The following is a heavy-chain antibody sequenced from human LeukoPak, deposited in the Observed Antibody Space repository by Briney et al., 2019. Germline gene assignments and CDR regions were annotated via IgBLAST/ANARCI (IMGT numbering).Heavy chain of an antibody. CDR2: IIPIFGTA. J-gene: IGHJ3*02. V-gene: IGHV1-69*13. CDR1: GYTFTSYA. Sequence: SVKVSCKASGYTFTSYAMHWVRQAPGQRLEWMGGIIPIFGTANYAQKFQGRVTITADESTSTAYMELSSLRSEDTAVYYCARADSSGYYDSRDAFDIWGQGTMVTVSS. D-gene: IGHD3-22*01. CDR3: ARADSSGYYDSRDAFDI.